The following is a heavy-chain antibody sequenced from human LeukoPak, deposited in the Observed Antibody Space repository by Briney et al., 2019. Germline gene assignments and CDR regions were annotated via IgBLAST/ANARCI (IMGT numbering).Heavy chain of an antibody. CDR3: AKLRAILLWIGD. D-gene: IGHD3-10*01. CDR1: GFTFSSYS. J-gene: IGHJ4*02. CDR2: ISSSSSYI. Sequence: GGSLRLSCAASGFTFSSYSMNWVRQAPGKGLEWVSSISSSSSYIYYADSVKGRFTISRDNAKNSLYLQMDSLRAEDTAVYYCAKLRAILLWIGDWGQGTLVTVSS. V-gene: IGHV3-21*04.